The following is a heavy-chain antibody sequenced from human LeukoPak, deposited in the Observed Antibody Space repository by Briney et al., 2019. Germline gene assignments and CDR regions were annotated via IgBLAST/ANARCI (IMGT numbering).Heavy chain of an antibody. Sequence: SVKVSCKASGGTLSSYAISWVRQAPGQGLEWMGGIIPIFGTANYAQKFQGRVTITVDESTSTAYMELSSLRSEDTAVYYCARVRFGCSSTSCYGDFDYWGQGTLVTVPS. CDR3: ARVRFGCSSTSCYGDFDY. CDR2: IIPIFGTA. D-gene: IGHD2-2*01. CDR1: GGTLSSYA. V-gene: IGHV1-69*01. J-gene: IGHJ4*02.